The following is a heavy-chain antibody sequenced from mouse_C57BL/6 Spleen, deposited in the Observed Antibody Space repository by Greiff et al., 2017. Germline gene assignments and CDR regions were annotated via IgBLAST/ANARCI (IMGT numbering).Heavy chain of an antibody. Sequence: EVQLQQSGPELVKPGASVKISCKASGYTFTDYYMNWVKPSHGKSLEWIGDINPNNGGTSYNQKFKGKATLTVDKSSSTAYMELRSRTSEDSAVYYCARRGPYYYGSSSFDYWGQGTTLTVSS. CDR2: INPNNGGT. CDR3: ARRGPYYYGSSSFDY. CDR1: GYTFTDYY. D-gene: IGHD1-1*01. J-gene: IGHJ2*01. V-gene: IGHV1-26*01.